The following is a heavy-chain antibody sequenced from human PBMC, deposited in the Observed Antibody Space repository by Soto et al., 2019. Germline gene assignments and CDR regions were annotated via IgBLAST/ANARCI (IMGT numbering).Heavy chain of an antibody. Sequence: QVQLQQWGAGLLKPSETLSLTCAVYGGSFSGYYWSWIRQPPGKGLECIGEINHSGSTNYNQSLKCRFTISVDTSKNQFALKLSSVTAADTAVYYCARGLYGGNHELYYFDYWGQGTLVTVSS. D-gene: IGHD4-17*01. CDR1: GGSFSGYY. CDR2: INHSGST. V-gene: IGHV4-34*01. CDR3: ARGLYGGNHELYYFDY. J-gene: IGHJ4*02.